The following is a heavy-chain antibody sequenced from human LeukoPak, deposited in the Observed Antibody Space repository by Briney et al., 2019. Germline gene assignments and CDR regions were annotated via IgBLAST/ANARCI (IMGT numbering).Heavy chain of an antibody. CDR2: IYYSGST. J-gene: IGHJ4*02. V-gene: IGHV4-61*08. CDR1: GGSVSSGDYY. D-gene: IGHD2-21*01. Sequence: PSETLSLTCSVSGGSVSSGDYYWNWIRRPPGKGLEWVGYIYYSGSTNYNPSLKSRLSISVDRSKNQFSLKLKSVTAADTAVYYCARDNSALDYWGQGTLVTVSS. CDR3: ARDNSALDY.